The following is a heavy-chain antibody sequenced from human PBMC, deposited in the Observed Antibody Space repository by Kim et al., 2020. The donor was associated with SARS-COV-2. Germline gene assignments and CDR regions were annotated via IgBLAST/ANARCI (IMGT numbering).Heavy chain of an antibody. CDR3: ARRAFPEYRIRGVIGLLDP. D-gene: IGHD3-10*01. CDR1: GFTFGIYA. V-gene: IGHV3-30*04. Sequence: GGSLRLSCAASGFTFGIYAIHWVRQVPGKGLEWVAVISYDGNNKYYADSVKGRFTISRDKATKTVFLQMNSLRAEDTAVYYCARRAFPEYRIRGVIGLLDPWGQGTLVTVSS. J-gene: IGHJ5*02. CDR2: ISYDGNNK.